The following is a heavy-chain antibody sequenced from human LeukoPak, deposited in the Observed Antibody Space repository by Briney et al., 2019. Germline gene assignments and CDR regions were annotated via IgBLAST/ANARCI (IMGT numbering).Heavy chain of an antibody. J-gene: IGHJ4*02. D-gene: IGHD3-22*01. CDR3: ARRYYYDTSGYSFDY. Sequence: PGGSLRLSCAASGFTFSDYYMSWIRQAPGKGLERVSYISSSGSTIYYADSVKGRFTISRDNAKKSLYLQMNSLRAEDTAVYYCARRYYYDTSGYSFDYWGQGTLVTVSS. V-gene: IGHV3-11*01. CDR2: ISSSGSTI. CDR1: GFTFSDYY.